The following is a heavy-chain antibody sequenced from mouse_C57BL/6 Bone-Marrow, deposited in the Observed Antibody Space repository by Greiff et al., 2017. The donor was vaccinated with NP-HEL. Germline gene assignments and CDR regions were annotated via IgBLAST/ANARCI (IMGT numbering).Heavy chain of an antibody. V-gene: IGHV3-6*01. CDR1: GYSITSGYY. D-gene: IGHD2-5*01. J-gene: IGHJ2*01. CDR2: ISYDGSN. CDR3: AREAYYSNYPYYFDY. Sequence: EVQLQQSGPGLVKPSQSLSLTCSVTGYSITSGYYWNWIRQFPGNKLEWMGYISYDGSNNYNPSLKNRISITRDTSKNQFFLKLNSVTTEDTATYYCAREAYYSNYPYYFDYWGQGTTLTVSS.